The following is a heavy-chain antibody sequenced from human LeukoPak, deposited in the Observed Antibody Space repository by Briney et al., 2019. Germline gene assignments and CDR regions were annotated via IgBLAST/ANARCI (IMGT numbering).Heavy chain of an antibody. Sequence: SETLSLTCTVSGGSISSYYWSWIRQPPGKGLEWIGYIYYSGSTNYNPSLKSRVTISVDTSKNQFSLKLSSVTAADTAVYYCARDFMGYCSGGSCYSEASWFDPWGQGTPVTVSS. CDR1: GGSISSYY. J-gene: IGHJ5*02. CDR3: ARDFMGYCSGGSCYSEASWFDP. V-gene: IGHV4-59*01. CDR2: IYYSGST. D-gene: IGHD2-15*01.